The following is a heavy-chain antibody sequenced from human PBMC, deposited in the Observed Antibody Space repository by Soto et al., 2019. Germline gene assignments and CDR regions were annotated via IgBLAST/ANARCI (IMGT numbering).Heavy chain of an antibody. J-gene: IGHJ6*03. CDR2: ISGSGGST. CDR3: AKDGVRWGDMAV. D-gene: IGHD3-10*01. V-gene: IGHV3-23*01. Sequence: EVQLLESGGGLVQPGGSLRLSCAASGFTFSSYAMSWVRQAPGKGGEWVSAISGSGGSTYYADSVKGRFTISSDNSKNTLYLQMNSLRAEDTAVYYCAKDGVRWGDMAVWGKGTTVTVS. CDR1: GFTFSSYA.